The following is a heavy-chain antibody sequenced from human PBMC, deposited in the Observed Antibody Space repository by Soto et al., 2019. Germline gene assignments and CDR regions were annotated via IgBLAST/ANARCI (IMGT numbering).Heavy chain of an antibody. D-gene: IGHD6-19*01. CDR1: GITFSDYY. CDR3: AVAVAGDAFDI. V-gene: IGHV3-11*01. Sequence: GSLRLSCAASGITFSDYYMSWIRQAPGKGLEWVSYISSSGSTIYYADSVKGRFTISRDNAKNSLYLQMNSLRAEDTAVYYCAVAVAGDAFDIWGQGTMVTVSS. J-gene: IGHJ3*02. CDR2: ISSSGSTI.